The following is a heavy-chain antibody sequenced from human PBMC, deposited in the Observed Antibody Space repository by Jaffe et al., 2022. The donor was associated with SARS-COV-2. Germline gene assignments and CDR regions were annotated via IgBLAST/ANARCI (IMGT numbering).Heavy chain of an antibody. D-gene: IGHD5-12*01. CDR2: IYSGGST. CDR3: ARAKWLRSDLAYYYYYYGMDV. CDR1: GFTVSSNY. J-gene: IGHJ6*02. Sequence: EVQLVESGGGLIQPGGSLRLSCAASGFTVSSNYMSWVRQAPGKGLEWVSVIYSGGSTYYADSVKGRFTISRDNSKNTLYLQMNSLRAEDTAVYYCARAKWLRSDLAYYYYYYGMDVWGQGTTVTVSS. V-gene: IGHV3-53*01.